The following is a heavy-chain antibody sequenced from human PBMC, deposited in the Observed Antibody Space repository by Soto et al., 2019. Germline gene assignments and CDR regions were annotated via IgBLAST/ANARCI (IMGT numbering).Heavy chain of an antibody. CDR3: ARDQISGSAFEI. J-gene: IGHJ3*02. D-gene: IGHD5-12*01. V-gene: IGHV4-4*02. Sequence: SETLSLTCAFSGVSIITTNWWRSVSQPPGKGLERIGEIYDSESTNYNPSHKSKVSKSVNKYKNQFTLRLSTMTAADTAVYYCARDQISGSAFEIWGQGTMVT. CDR1: GVSIITTNW. CDR2: IYDSEST.